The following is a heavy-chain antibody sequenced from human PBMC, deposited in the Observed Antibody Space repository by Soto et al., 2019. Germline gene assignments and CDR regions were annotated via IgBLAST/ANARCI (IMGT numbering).Heavy chain of an antibody. D-gene: IGHD3-22*01. V-gene: IGHV1-24*01. CDR2: FDPEDGET. CDR3: ATGPLQYYYDSSGYYYYFAS. J-gene: IGHJ4*02. Sequence: ASVKVSCKVSGYTLTELSMHWVQQAPGKGLEWMGGFDPEDGETIYAQKFQGRVTMTEDTSTDTAYMELSSLRFGDPAVYYCATGPLQYYYDSSGYYYYFASGGQGPLVPVSP. CDR1: GYTLTELS.